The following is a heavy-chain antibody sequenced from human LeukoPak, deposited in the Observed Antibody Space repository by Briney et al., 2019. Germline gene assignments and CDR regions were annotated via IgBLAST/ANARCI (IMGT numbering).Heavy chain of an antibody. V-gene: IGHV4-34*01. D-gene: IGHD2-15*01. Sequence: SETLSLTCAVYGGSFSGYYWSWIRQPPGKGLEWIGEINHSGSTNYNPSLKSRATISVDRSKNQFSLKLSSVTAADTAVYYCARHKCLRGGRRSYGFRSGSFDYWGQGTLVTVSS. CDR2: INHSGST. CDR1: GGSFSGYY. J-gene: IGHJ4*02. CDR3: ARHKCLRGGRRSYGFRSGSFDY.